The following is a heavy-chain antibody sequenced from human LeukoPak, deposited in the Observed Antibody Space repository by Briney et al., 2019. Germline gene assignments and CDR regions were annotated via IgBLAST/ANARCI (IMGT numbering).Heavy chain of an antibody. Sequence: GASVKVSCKTSGGSFNTYPINWVRQAPGQGLEWMGGIIPIFGRANYTRNFQGRVTITADESSSTAYMELSSLRSEDTAVYYCARDSGSYSDYWGQGTLVTVSS. D-gene: IGHD1-26*01. CDR2: IIPIFGRA. J-gene: IGHJ4*02. V-gene: IGHV1-69*13. CDR1: GGSFNTYP. CDR3: ARDSGSYSDY.